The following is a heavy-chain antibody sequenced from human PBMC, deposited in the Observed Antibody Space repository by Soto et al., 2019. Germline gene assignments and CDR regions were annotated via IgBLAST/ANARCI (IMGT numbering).Heavy chain of an antibody. CDR2: ISGTDGST. Sequence: EVHLLVSGGGLVQPGGSLRLSCAASGFTLDNYAMTWVRQAPGKGLEWVSAISGTDGSTYYADTGKGRFTIPRDNSKNTLYPARNSLRAEYTSIYYLAKVRIWRGGDCYCIDYWGQGSLLTVSS. CDR3: AKVRIWRGGDCYCIDY. CDR1: GFTLDNYA. J-gene: IGHJ4*02. V-gene: IGHV3-23*01. D-gene: IGHD2-21*02.